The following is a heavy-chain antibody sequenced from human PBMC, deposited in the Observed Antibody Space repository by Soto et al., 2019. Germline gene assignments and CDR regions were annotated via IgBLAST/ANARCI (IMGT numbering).Heavy chain of an antibody. J-gene: IGHJ4*02. V-gene: IGHV1-8*02. CDR3: ARGPRESGEWLLFDY. CDR1: GYTFTSYY. Sequence: ASVKVSCKASGYTFTSYYMHWVRRAAGQGLEWMGRMNPDNGNTGYAQKFQDRVTMTRNTSISTAYMELSSLRSDDTAVYYCARGPRESGEWLLFDYWGQGALVTVSS. CDR2: MNPDNGNT. D-gene: IGHD3-3*01.